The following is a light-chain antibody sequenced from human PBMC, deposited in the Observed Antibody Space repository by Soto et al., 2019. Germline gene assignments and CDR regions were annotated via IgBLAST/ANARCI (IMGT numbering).Light chain of an antibody. V-gene: IGKV4-1*01. CDR3: QKYSSTPLT. CDR2: WAS. J-gene: IGKJ4*01. Sequence: DIVMTQSPDSLAVSLGERATINCKSSQRVLYSSNNKNYLTWYQQKPGQPPKLLIYWASTRESGVPDRFSGSGSGTDFTLTISSLQAEDVAVYYCQKYSSTPLTFGGGTKVEIK. CDR1: QRVLYSSNNKNY.